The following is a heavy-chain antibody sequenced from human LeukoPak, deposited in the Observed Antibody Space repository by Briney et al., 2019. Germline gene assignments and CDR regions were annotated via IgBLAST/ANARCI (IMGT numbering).Heavy chain of an antibody. V-gene: IGHV5-51*01. Sequence: GESLKISRKGSGYSFTSYWIGWVRQMPGKGLEWMGIIYPGDSDTRYSPSFQGQVTIPADKSISTAYLQWSSLKASDTAMYYCAMTTQYQLLSFDYWGQGTLVTVSS. CDR1: GYSFTSYW. D-gene: IGHD2-2*01. CDR2: IYPGDSDT. J-gene: IGHJ4*02. CDR3: AMTTQYQLLSFDY.